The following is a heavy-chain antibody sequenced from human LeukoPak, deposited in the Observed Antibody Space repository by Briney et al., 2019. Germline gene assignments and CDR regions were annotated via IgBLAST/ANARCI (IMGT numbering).Heavy chain of an antibody. J-gene: IGHJ5*02. CDR1: GGSFSGYY. Sequence: PSETLSLTCAVYGGSFSGYYWSWIHQPPGKGLEWIGEINHSGSTNYNPSLKSRVTISVDTSKNQFALKLSSVTAADTAVYYCARGAGGYCSSTSCYRRDWFDPWGQGTLVTVSS. CDR3: ARGAGGYCSSTSCYRRDWFDP. CDR2: INHSGST. V-gene: IGHV4-34*01. D-gene: IGHD2-2*02.